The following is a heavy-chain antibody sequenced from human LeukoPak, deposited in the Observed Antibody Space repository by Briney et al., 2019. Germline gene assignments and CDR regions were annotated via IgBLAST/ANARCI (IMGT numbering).Heavy chain of an antibody. V-gene: IGHV3-30*02. Sequence: GGSLRLSCAASGFTFSSYAMSWVRQAPGKGLEWVAFIRYDGSNKYYADSVEGRFTISRDNSKNTLYLQMNSLRAEDTAVYYCAKDRYYYDSSGSPPDYWGQGTLVTVSS. CDR2: IRYDGSNK. D-gene: IGHD3-22*01. CDR3: AKDRYYYDSSGSPPDY. CDR1: GFTFSSYA. J-gene: IGHJ4*02.